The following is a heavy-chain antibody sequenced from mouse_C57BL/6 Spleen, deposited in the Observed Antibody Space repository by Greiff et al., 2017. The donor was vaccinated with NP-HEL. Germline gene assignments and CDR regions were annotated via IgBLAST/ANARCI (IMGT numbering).Heavy chain of an antibody. CDR3: AHNGPGY. D-gene: IGHD6-1*01. Sequence: QVQLKQPGAELVKPGASVKLSCKASGYTFTSYWMQWVKQRPGQGLEWIGEIDPSDSYTNYNQKFKGKATLTVDTSSSTAYMQLSSLTSEDSAVYYCAHNGPGYWGQGTTLTVSS. CDR2: IDPSDSYT. J-gene: IGHJ2*01. V-gene: IGHV1-50*01. CDR1: GYTFTSYW.